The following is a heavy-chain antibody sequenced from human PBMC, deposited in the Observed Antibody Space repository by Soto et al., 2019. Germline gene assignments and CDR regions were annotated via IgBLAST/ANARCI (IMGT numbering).Heavy chain of an antibody. V-gene: IGHV3-66*01. J-gene: IGHJ4*02. CDR2: IYGDGST. CDR1: GLPGSSYY. CDR3: ASCHWNGPNDY. Sequence: EVRLEESGGGLVQPGGSLRLSCAASGLPGSSYYMRWVRHAPGKGLEWVSVIYGDGSTYYADSVKGRFTISRDSSKNTVYLQMNSLRDEDTAVYYCASCHWNGPNDYWGQGTLVTVSS. D-gene: IGHD1-1*01.